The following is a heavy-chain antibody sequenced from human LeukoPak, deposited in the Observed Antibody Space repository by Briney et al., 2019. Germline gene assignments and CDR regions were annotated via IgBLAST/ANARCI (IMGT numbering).Heavy chain of an antibody. D-gene: IGHD2-2*01. V-gene: IGHV3-74*01. CDR2: INSDGSST. J-gene: IGHJ3*02. Sequence: GGSLRLSWAASGFTFSSYGMHWVRQAPGKGLVWVSRINSDGSSTSYADSVKGRFTISRDNAKNTLYLQMNSLRAEDTAVYYCVVVPAAIYAFDIWGQGTMVTVSS. CDR1: GFTFSSYG. CDR3: VVVPAAIYAFDI.